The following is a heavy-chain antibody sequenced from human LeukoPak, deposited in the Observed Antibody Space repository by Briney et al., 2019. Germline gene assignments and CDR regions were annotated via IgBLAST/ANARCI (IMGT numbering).Heavy chain of an antibody. CDR2: IYYSGST. V-gene: IGHV4-59*01. J-gene: IGHJ4*02. D-gene: IGHD3-22*01. CDR1: GGSFSGYY. Sequence: ASETLSLTCAVYGGSFSGYYWSWIRQPPGKGLEWIGYIYYSGSTNYNPSLKSRVTISVDTSKNQFSLKLSSVTAADTAVYYCARGLRYYYDSSGYYYYFDYWGQGTLVTVPS. CDR3: ARGLRYYYDSSGYYYYFDY.